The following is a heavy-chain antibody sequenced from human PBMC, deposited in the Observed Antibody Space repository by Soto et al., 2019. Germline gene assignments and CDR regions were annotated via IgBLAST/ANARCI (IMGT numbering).Heavy chain of an antibody. V-gene: IGHV4-34*01. CDR2: INHSGST. D-gene: IGHD6-13*01. CDR1: GGSFSGYY. Sequence: SETLSLTCAVYGGSFSGYYWSWIRQPPGKGLEWIGEINHSGSTNYNPSLKSRVTISVDTSKNQFSLKLSSVTAADTAVYYCARGRRDGVSSSWYTTPDYWGQGTLVTVSS. J-gene: IGHJ4*02. CDR3: ARGRRDGVSSSWYTTPDY.